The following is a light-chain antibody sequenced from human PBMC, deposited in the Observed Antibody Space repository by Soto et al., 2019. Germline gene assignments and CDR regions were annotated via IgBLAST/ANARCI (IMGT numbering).Light chain of an antibody. CDR1: QGVSRK. J-gene: IGKJ5*01. V-gene: IGKV3-15*01. Sequence: EIVMTQSPATLSVAPGERVTFSCRASQGVSRKLAWYQHKPGQAPRLLISGASTGATGIPARFSGSGSGTDFTLTISSLEPEDSAVYYCQQRHMWPITFGQGTRLEIK. CDR3: QQRHMWPIT. CDR2: GAS.